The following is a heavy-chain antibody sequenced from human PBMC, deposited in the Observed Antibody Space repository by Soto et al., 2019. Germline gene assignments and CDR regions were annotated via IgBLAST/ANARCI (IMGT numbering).Heavy chain of an antibody. Sequence: QLQLVQSGAEVKKPGASVKVSCKASGYTFTSYGITWVRQAPGQGLEWMGWISTYNGNTNYAQKLQDRVTMTTDTSTRTVFMELRSLRSDDTAVYYCARDPWFDPWGQGTLVTVSS. J-gene: IGHJ5*02. CDR2: ISTYNGNT. CDR3: ARDPWFDP. CDR1: GYTFTSYG. V-gene: IGHV1-18*01.